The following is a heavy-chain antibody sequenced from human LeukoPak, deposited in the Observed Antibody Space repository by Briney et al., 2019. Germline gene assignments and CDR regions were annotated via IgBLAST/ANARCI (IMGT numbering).Heavy chain of an antibody. V-gene: IGHV3-74*01. J-gene: IGHJ4*02. CDR3: AESRDAYNDFDY. CDR2: IKSDGSTT. CDR1: GFTFSSHW. Sequence: PGGPLRLSCAASGFTFSSHWMHWVRQPPGKGLVWVSRIKSDGSTTTYADSVKGRFTISRDNAKNTLYLQMNSLRVEDTAVYYCAESRDAYNDFDYWGQGTLVTVSS. D-gene: IGHD5-24*01.